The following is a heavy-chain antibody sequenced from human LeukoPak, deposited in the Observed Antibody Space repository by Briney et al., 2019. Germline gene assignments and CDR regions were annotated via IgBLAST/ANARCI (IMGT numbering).Heavy chain of an antibody. CDR2: IYPGDSDT. Sequence: GKSLKISCKGSGYSFTSYWIGWVRQMPGKGLEWMGIIYPGDSDTRYSPSFQGQVTISADKSISTAYLQWSSLKASDTAMYYCARRYYDFWSGDHYYGMDVWGQGTTVTVSS. CDR1: GYSFTSYW. J-gene: IGHJ6*02. D-gene: IGHD3-3*01. V-gene: IGHV5-51*03. CDR3: ARRYYDFWSGDHYYGMDV.